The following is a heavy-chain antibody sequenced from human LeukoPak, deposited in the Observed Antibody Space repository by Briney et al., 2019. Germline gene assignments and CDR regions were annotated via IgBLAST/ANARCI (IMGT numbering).Heavy chain of an antibody. CDR1: GGSISSSSYY. CDR2: IYYSGST. Sequence: SETLSLTCTVSGGSISSSSYYWGWIRQPPGKGLEWIGSIYYSGSTYYNPSLKGRVTISVDTSKNQFSLKLSSVTAADTAVYYCARDSGWGSSDYWGQGTLVTVSS. V-gene: IGHV4-39*07. J-gene: IGHJ4*02. CDR3: ARDSGWGSSDY. D-gene: IGHD3-10*01.